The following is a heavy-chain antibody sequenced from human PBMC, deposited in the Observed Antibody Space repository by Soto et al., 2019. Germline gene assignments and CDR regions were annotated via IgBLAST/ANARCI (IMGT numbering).Heavy chain of an antibody. CDR1: GGSISSYY. D-gene: IGHD3-9*01. J-gene: IGHJ5*02. V-gene: IGHV4-59*01. CDR3: AREGTYYDVLTNWFDP. Sequence: SETLSLTCSISGGSISSYYWSWIRQPPGKGLEWIGYVYYTGITHYNPTHQSRVSMTIDTSKNQFSLKLKSVTAADTAVYYCAREGTYYDVLTNWFDPWGQGILVT. CDR2: VYYTGIT.